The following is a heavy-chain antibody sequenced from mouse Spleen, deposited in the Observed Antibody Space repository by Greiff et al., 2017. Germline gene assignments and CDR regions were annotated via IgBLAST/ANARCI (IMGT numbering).Heavy chain of an antibody. D-gene: IGHD2-4*01. CDR3: ARRMITTGGYAMDY. CDR1: GYAFSSSW. CDR2: IYPGDGDT. V-gene: IGHV1-82*01. J-gene: IGHJ4*01. Sequence: QVQLQQSGPELVKPGASVKISCKASGYAFSSSWMNWVKQRPGKGLEWIGRIYPGDGDTNYNGKFKGKATLTADKSSSTAYMQLSSLTSEDSAVYFCARRMITTGGYAMDYWGQGTSVTVSS.